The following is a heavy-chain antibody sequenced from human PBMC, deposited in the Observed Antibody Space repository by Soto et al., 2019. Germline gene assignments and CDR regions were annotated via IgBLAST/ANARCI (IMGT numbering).Heavy chain of an antibody. V-gene: IGHV3-9*01. CDR1: GFTFDDYA. CDR2: ISWNSGSI. J-gene: IGHJ4*01. D-gene: IGHD2-2*01. Sequence: EVQLVESGGGLVQPGRSLRLSCAASGFTFDDYAMHWVRQAPGKGLEWVSGISWNSGSIGYADSVKGRFTISRDNAKNSLSLQMNSLRADYTPLYYCPKGGQLLVEGCGYWGHGTLVTVSS. CDR3: PKGGQLLVEGCGY.